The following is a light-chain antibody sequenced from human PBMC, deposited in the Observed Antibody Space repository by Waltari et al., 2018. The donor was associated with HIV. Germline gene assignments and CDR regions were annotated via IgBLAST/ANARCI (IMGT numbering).Light chain of an antibody. CDR2: DST. J-gene: IGKJ4*01. Sequence: EIVLTQSPATLSLSPGDRAILSCRASQSVSNYLAWYQQKPEQAPRLLIYDSTHRATGIPARFSGSGSTTDFTLTISSLEPEDFGVYYCQQRHDWPPLTFGGGTKVEI. CDR3: QQRHDWPPLT. V-gene: IGKV3-11*01. CDR1: QSVSNY.